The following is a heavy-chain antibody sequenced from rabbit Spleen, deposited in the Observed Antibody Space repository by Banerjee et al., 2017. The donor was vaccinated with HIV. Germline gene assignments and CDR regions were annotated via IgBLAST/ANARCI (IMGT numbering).Heavy chain of an antibody. CDR2: IDAGSSGFT. Sequence: QEQLTETGGGLVQPGGSLTLSCKASGVSFSDKDVMCWVRQAPGKGLEWIACIDAGSSGFTYFATWAKGRFTISKTSSTTVTLQMTRLTAADTATYFCARDTGSSFSSYGMDLWGPGTLVTVS. CDR1: GVSFSDKDV. D-gene: IGHD8-1*01. J-gene: IGHJ6*01. V-gene: IGHV1S45*01. CDR3: ARDTGSSFSSYGMDL.